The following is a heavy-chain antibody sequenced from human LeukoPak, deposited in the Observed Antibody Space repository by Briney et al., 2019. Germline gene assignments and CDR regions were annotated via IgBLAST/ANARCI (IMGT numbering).Heavy chain of an antibody. CDR2: ISYDGSNK. J-gene: IGHJ4*02. D-gene: IGHD2-8*02. Sequence: GGSLRLSCAASGFTFSSYGMHWVRQAPGKGLEWVAVISYDGSNKYYADSVKGRFTISRDNSKNTLYLQMNSLRAEDTAVYYCAKGDFRSMYCARDWGQGTLVTVSS. CDR1: GFTFSSYG. V-gene: IGHV3-30*18. CDR3: AKGDFRSMYCARD.